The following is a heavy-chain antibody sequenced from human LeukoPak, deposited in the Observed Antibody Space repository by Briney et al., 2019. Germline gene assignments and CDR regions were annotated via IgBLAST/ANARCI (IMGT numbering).Heavy chain of an antibody. CDR2: ISGSGGGT. CDR1: GFTFSTYA. CDR3: AKRVIVTAAFTAFDI. V-gene: IGHV3-23*01. D-gene: IGHD2-2*01. Sequence: GGSLRLSCAASGFTFSTYAMSWVRQAPGKGLEWVSTISGSGGGTFYADSVRGRFTISRDNSNKAQYLQMNSLRAEDTAVYYCAKRVIVTAAFTAFDIWGQGTMVTVSS. J-gene: IGHJ3*02.